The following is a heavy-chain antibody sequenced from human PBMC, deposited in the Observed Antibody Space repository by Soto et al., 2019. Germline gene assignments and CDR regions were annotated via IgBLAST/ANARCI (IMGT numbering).Heavy chain of an antibody. CDR2: IYWDDDK. J-gene: IGHJ4*02. CDR3: ARSGWYAKYDY. CDR1: GFSLSTSGVG. V-gene: IGHV2-5*02. D-gene: IGHD6-19*01. Sequence: QITLKESGPTLVKPTQTLTLTCTFSGFSLSTSGVGVGWIRQPPGKALEWLALIYWDDDKRYSPSLKSRLTITKDTSKNQEVLTMTNMDPVDTATYYCARSGWYAKYDYWGQGTLVTVSS.